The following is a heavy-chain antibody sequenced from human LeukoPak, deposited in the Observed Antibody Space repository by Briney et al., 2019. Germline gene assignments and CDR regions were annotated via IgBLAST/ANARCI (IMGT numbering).Heavy chain of an antibody. CDR2: IYYSGST. CDR3: ATLGDTAMSEGGRDYFDY. J-gene: IGHJ4*02. D-gene: IGHD5-18*01. Sequence: SETLSLTCTVSGGSISSSSYYWSWIRQPPGKGLEWIGYIYYSGSTNYNPSLKSRVTISVDTSKNQFSLKLSSVTAADTAVYYCATLGDTAMSEGGRDYFDYWGQGTLVTVSS. V-gene: IGHV4-61*01. CDR1: GGSISSSSYY.